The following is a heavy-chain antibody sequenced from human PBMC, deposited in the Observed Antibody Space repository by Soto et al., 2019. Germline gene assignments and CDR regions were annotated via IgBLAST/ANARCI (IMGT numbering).Heavy chain of an antibody. Sequence: QVQLVQSGAEVKKPGASVKVSCKASGYTFTNSGISWVRQAPGQGLEWMGWISTDNGNTNYAQHLQGRVSMTTDTSTITAYLDLGSLRSDVAAVYYCARHQGITTFGVYSMYYYGMDVWGQGTTVTVSS. J-gene: IGHJ6*02. CDR2: ISTDNGNT. D-gene: IGHD3-3*01. CDR1: GYTFTNSG. V-gene: IGHV1-18*01. CDR3: ARHQGITTFGVYSMYYYGMDV.